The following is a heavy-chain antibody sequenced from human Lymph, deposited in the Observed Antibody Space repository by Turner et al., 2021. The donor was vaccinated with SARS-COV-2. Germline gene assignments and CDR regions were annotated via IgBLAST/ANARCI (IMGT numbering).Heavy chain of an antibody. Sequence: EVQLIESEGGLVQPGGSLRLSCAASGINVSRNYMSWVRQAPGKGLEWVSVIDSGGSTFYADSVKGRFTISRDNSKNTLYLQMNSLRAEDTAVYYCARDFREGAFDIWGQGTMVTISS. D-gene: IGHD3-10*01. J-gene: IGHJ3*02. CDR3: ARDFREGAFDI. CDR2: IDSGGST. V-gene: IGHV3-66*01. CDR1: GINVSRNY.